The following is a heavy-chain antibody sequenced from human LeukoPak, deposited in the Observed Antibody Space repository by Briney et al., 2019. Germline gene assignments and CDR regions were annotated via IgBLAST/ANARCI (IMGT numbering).Heavy chain of an antibody. CDR3: AKGHYDGDHPHYEGGSVDS. D-gene: IGHD2-21*01. Sequence: ASVKVSCKASGYTFTAYYLHWVRQAPGQGLEWMGWINANGGGTKYAQKFQGRITMTTDTSTTTAYLELSRLKSDDTAVYYCAKGHYDGDHPHYEGGSVDSWGQGTHITVSS. CDR1: GYTFTAYY. J-gene: IGHJ4*02. CDR2: INANGGGT. V-gene: IGHV1-2*02.